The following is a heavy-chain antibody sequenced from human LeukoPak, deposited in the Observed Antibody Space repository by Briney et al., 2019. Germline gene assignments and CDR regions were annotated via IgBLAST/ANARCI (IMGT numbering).Heavy chain of an antibody. D-gene: IGHD2-2*01. CDR1: GYTFTSYD. Sequence: ASVKVSCKASGYTFTSYDINWVRQATGQGLEWMGWMNPNSGNTGYAQKFQGRVTITRNTSISTAYMELSSLRSEDTAMYYCARGVRYCSSTSCQSSYYYMDVWGKGTTVTVSS. CDR2: MNPNSGNT. V-gene: IGHV1-8*03. J-gene: IGHJ6*03. CDR3: ARGVRYCSSTSCQSSYYYMDV.